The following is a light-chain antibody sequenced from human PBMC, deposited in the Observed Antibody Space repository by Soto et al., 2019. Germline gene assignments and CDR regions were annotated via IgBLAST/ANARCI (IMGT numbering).Light chain of an antibody. V-gene: IGKV3-15*01. CDR3: QQFNNRPPWT. CDR2: VAS. Sequence: EIVLTQSPATLSVPPGESATLFCRASQSVSSNLAWYQHKAGQAPRLLIYVASTRATGVPDRFSGSGSGTEFSLTISSLQSEDFAVYYCQQFNNRPPWTFGQGTKVDIK. J-gene: IGKJ1*01. CDR1: QSVSSN.